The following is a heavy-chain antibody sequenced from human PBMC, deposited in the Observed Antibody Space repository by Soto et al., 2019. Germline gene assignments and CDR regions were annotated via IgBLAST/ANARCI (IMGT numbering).Heavy chain of an antibody. D-gene: IGHD3-22*01. CDR3: AREYYYDISGYYDAFDI. J-gene: IGHJ3*02. Sequence: SSVKSCSEDCGGGIGSCALRWVRQATEEGLEWMGGIIPIFGTANYAQKFQGRVTITADKSTSTAYMELSSLRSEDTAVYYCAREYYYDISGYYDAFDIWVQGTIVTVTS. V-gene: IGHV1-69*06. CDR2: IIPIFGTA. CDR1: GGGIGSCA.